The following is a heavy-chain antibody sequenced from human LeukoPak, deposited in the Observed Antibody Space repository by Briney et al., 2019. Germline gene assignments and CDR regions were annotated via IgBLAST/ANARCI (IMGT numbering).Heavy chain of an antibody. Sequence: GGSLRLSCAASGFTFSSYSMNWVRQAPGKGLEWVGFIRSKAYGGTTEYAASVKGRFTISRDDSKSIAYLQMNSLKTEDTAVYYCTRDSADSSGISDYWGQGTLVTVSS. CDR3: TRDSADSSGISDY. CDR1: GFTFSSYS. V-gene: IGHV3-49*04. CDR2: IRSKAYGGTT. D-gene: IGHD3-22*01. J-gene: IGHJ4*02.